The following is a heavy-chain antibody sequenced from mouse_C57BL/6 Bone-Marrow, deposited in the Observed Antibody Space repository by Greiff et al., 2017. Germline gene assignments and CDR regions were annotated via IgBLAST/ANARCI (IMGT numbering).Heavy chain of an antibody. J-gene: IGHJ3*01. CDR3: ARLGFAY. V-gene: IGHV1-61*01. CDR2: IYPSDSET. Sequence: QVQLPQPGAELVRPGSSVKLSCKASGYTFTSYWMDWVKQRPGQGLEWIGNIYPSDSETHYNQKFKDKATLTADKSSSTAYMELRSLTSEDSAVYFCARLGFAYWGQGTLVTVSA. CDR1: GYTFTSYW.